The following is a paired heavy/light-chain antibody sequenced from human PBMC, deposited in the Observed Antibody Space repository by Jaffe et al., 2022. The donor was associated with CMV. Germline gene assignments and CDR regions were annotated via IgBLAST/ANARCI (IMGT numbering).Heavy chain of an antibody. CDR1: GGSISSANYY. CDR3: ARGWSGIHFFDY. Sequence: QVQLQESGPGLVKPSQTLSLTCTVSGGSISSANYYWNWIRQRPGKGLEWIGYIYHTGNTYYNPALKSRLTISIDTSKSQFSLKLGSVTAADTAVYYCARGWSGIHFFDYWGQGTLINVSS. J-gene: IGHJ4*02. V-gene: IGHV4-31*03. D-gene: IGHD6-13*01. CDR2: IYHTGNT.
Light chain of an antibody. Sequence: QSALSQPASVSGSPGQSITISCTGSSSDVGRFNLVSWYQQHPGKAPKLIIFDVSNRPSGVSNRFSGSKSGNTASLTISGLQAEDEADYYCSSYTASSTVDIFGSGTKVTVL. CDR2: DVS. CDR3: SSYTASSTVDI. CDR1: SSDVGRFNL. J-gene: IGLJ1*01. V-gene: IGLV2-14*03.